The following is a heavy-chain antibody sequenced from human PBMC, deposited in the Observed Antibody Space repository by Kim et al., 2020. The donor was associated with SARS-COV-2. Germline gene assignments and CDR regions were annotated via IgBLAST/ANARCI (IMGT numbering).Heavy chain of an antibody. CDR2: INPNSGGT. CDR3: ARVGLYSSSWYGSNWFDP. D-gene: IGHD6-13*01. J-gene: IGHJ5*02. Sequence: ASVKVSCKASGYTFTGYYMHWVRQAPGQGLEWMGRINPNSGGTNYAQKFQGRVTMTRDTSISTAYMELSRLRSDDTAVYYCARVGLYSSSWYGSNWFDPWGQGTLVTVSS. CDR1: GYTFTGYY. V-gene: IGHV1-2*06.